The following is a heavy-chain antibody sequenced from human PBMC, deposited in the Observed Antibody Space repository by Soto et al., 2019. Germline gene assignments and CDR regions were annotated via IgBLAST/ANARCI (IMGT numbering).Heavy chain of an antibody. CDR2: ISSSSSII. CDR1: GFTFNDYY. V-gene: IGHV3-11*04. Sequence: PGGSLRLSCAASGFTFNDYYMIWIRQAPGKGLEWLSSISSSSSIIYYADSVKGRFTVSRDNAKNSLYLQMNSLRAEDTAVYYCASQSYDYGDYLYYYYYYGMDVWGQGTTVTVSS. CDR3: ASQSYDYGDYLYYYYYYGMDV. D-gene: IGHD4-17*01. J-gene: IGHJ6*02.